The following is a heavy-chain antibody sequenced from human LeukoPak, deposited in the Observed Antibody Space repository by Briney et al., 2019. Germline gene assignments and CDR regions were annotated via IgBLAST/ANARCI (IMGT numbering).Heavy chain of an antibody. CDR1: GGSVSSGSYY. D-gene: IGHD2-15*01. V-gene: IGHV4-61*01. Sequence: SGPTLVKPSETLSLTCTVSGGSVSSGSYYWRWIRQPPGKGLEWIGYIYYSGSTNYNPSLKSRVTISVDTSKNQFSLKLSSVTAADTAVYYCARARLGGYCSGGSCCHFDYWGQGTLVTVSS. CDR3: ARARLGGYCSGGSCCHFDY. CDR2: IYYSGST. J-gene: IGHJ4*02.